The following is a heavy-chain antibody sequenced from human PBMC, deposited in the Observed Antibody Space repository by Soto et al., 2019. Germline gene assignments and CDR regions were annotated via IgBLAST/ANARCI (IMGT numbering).Heavy chain of an antibody. J-gene: IGHJ4*02. V-gene: IGHV1-69*13. Sequence: SVKVSCKASGGTFSRYTITWARQAPGQGLEWMGGITPMFGTPNYAQKFRGRVTITADESTSTAYMELSSLRSEDTAMYYCARDGTLYDSSAYYYLYWGQGTLVTVSS. CDR3: ARDGTLYDSSAYYYLY. CDR1: GGTFSRYT. CDR2: ITPMFGTP. D-gene: IGHD3-22*01.